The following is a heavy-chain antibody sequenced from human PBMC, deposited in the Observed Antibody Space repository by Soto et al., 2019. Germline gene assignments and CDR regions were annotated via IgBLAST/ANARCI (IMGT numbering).Heavy chain of an antibody. Sequence: RASVKVSCKASGGTFSSYAISWVRQAPGQGLEWMGGIIPIFGTANYAQKFQGRVTITADESTSTAYMELSSLRSEDTAVYYCASPSITIFGVVITENYYYYGMDVWGQGTTVTVSS. CDR2: IIPIFGTA. CDR3: ASPSITIFGVVITENYYYYGMDV. V-gene: IGHV1-69*13. J-gene: IGHJ6*02. D-gene: IGHD3-3*01. CDR1: GGTFSSYA.